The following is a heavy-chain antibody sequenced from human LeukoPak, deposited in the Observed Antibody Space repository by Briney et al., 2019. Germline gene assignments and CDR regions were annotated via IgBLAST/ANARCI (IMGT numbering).Heavy chain of an antibody. V-gene: IGHV4-38-2*01. D-gene: IGHD3-10*01. J-gene: IGHJ6*04. CDR3: ARTDVVRGIITYLYGMDV. Sequence: PSETLSLTCAVSGYSITSGYYWGWIRQPPGKGLGWIGSLYHSGITYYNPSLKSRVTISVDTSKNQFSLKLTSVTAADTAVYYCARTDVVRGIITYLYGMDVWGKGTTVTVSS. CDR2: LYHSGIT. CDR1: GYSITSGYY.